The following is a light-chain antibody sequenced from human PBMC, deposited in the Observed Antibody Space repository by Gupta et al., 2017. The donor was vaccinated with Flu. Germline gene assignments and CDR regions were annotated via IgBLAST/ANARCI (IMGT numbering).Light chain of an antibody. CDR2: LGS. Sequence: IVMTQSPLSLPVTPGEPASISCRSSQSLLNSNGYDYWDWYLQKPGQSPQLLIFLGSNRASGVTYRFSGSGSGTDFTLKISRAEADDVGIYYCMQALQTPRTFGQGTRLEIK. J-gene: IGKJ5*01. CDR1: QSLLNSNGYDY. V-gene: IGKV2-28*01. CDR3: MQALQTPRT.